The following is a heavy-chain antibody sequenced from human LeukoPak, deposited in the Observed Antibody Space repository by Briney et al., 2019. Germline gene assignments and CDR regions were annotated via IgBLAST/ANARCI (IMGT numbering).Heavy chain of an antibody. J-gene: IGHJ4*02. Sequence: GGSLRLSCAASGFTFSSYAMSWVRQAPGKGREWVSAISGSGGSTYYADSVKGRFTICRDNSKNTLYLQMNSLRAEDTAVYYCAKAPGSGSYYNQYYFDYWGQGTLVTVSS. CDR2: ISGSGGST. CDR3: AKAPGSGSYYNQYYFDY. V-gene: IGHV3-23*01. CDR1: GFTFSSYA. D-gene: IGHD3-10*01.